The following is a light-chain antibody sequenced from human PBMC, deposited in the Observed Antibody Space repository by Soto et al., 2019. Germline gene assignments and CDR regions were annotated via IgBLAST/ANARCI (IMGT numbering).Light chain of an antibody. CDR3: SSYAGSNNYV. CDR2: EVS. V-gene: IGLV2-8*01. CDR1: SSDVGGYNY. Sequence: QSALTQPPSASGSPWQSVTISCTGTSSDVGGYNYVSWYQQHPGKAPKLMIYEVSKRPSGVPDRFSGSKSGNTASLTVSGLQAEDEADYYCSSYAGSNNYVFGTGTKLTVL. J-gene: IGLJ1*01.